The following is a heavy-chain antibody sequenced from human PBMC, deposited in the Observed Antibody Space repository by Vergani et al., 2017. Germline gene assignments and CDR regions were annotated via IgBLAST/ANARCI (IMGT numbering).Heavy chain of an antibody. J-gene: IGHJ3*02. V-gene: IGHV3-11*01. D-gene: IGHD5-24*01. Sequence: VQLVESGGGLVKPGGSLRLSCAASGFSFSDHYMTWIRQAPGKGLEWVSYISNSGNTIEYADSVKGRFSISRDNATSSLFLQMDSLRAEDTAVYYCARDHRDYNNYPGTFDIWGQGSMVTVSS. CDR1: GFSFSDHY. CDR3: ARDHRDYNNYPGTFDI. CDR2: ISNSGNTI.